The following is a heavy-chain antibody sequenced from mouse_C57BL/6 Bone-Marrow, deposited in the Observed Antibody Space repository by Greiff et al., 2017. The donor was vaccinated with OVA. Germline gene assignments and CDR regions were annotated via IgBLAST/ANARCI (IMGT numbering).Heavy chain of an antibody. V-gene: IGHV7-3*01. Sequence: EVMLVESGGGLVQPGGSLSLSCAASGFTFTDYYMSWVRQPPGKALEWLGFIRNTANGYTTEYSASVKGRFTISRDNSQSILYLQMNALRAEDRATYYCARYGLAWFAYWGQGTLVTVSA. J-gene: IGHJ3*01. CDR3: ARYGLAWFAY. D-gene: IGHD6-2*01. CDR2: IRNTANGYTT. CDR1: GFTFTDYY.